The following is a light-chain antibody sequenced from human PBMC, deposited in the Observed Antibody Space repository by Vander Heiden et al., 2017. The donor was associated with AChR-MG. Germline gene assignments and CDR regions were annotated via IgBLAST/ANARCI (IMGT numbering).Light chain of an antibody. CDR3: SSYTGSSTVV. V-gene: IGLV2-14*01. Sequence: QSALTQPASGSGSPGQSITISCTGTSSDVGGYNYVSWYQQHPGKAPKLMISEVTNRPSGVSNRFSGSKSGNTASLTISGLQAEDEADYYCSSYTGSSTVVFGGGTKLTVL. CDR2: EVT. CDR1: SSDVGGYNY. J-gene: IGLJ2*01.